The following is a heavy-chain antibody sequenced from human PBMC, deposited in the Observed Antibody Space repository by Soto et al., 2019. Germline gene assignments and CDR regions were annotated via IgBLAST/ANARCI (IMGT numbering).Heavy chain of an antibody. CDR2: IYGGGDGT. J-gene: IGHJ4*02. Sequence: EVLLLEPGGGLVQPGGSLRLSCAASGFTFSNYAVNWVRQAPGKGLEWVSTIYGGGDGTHYADSVKGRFTISRDNSKNTLYLQMNSLRAEDTAVYYCAKNRGHEPPYYSDSWGQGTLVTVSS. V-gene: IGHV3-23*01. CDR1: GFTFSNYA. CDR3: AKNRGHEPPYYSDS.